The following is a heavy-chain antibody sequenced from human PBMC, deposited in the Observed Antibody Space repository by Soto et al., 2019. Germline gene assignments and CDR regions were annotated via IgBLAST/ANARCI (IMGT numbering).Heavy chain of an antibody. CDR1: GFTFSSYS. CDR2: ISSSSSYI. J-gene: IGHJ4*02. CDR3: ASWGGRSSRGENGYSSGWYYFDY. Sequence: GGSLRLSCAASGFTFSSYSMNWVRQAPGKGLEWVSSISSSSSYIYYADSVKGRFTISRDNAKNSLYLQMNSLRAEDTAVYYCASWGGRSSRGENGYSSGWYYFDYWGQGTLVTVSS. D-gene: IGHD6-19*01. V-gene: IGHV3-21*01.